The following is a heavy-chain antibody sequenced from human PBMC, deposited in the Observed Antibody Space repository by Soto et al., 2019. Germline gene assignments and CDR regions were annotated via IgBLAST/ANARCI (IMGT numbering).Heavy chain of an antibody. Sequence: PSETLSLTCTVSGDSFSSDDYYWSWIRQPPGKGLEWIGYISYRVDTYYSPSLKSRVTMSIDTSKNQFSLNVSSVTAADTAVYYCARVAGVAYCGGDCYHFDCWGQGTLVTVSS. CDR3: ARVAGVAYCGGDCYHFDC. V-gene: IGHV4-30-4*01. CDR2: ISYRVDT. CDR1: GDSFSSDDYY. J-gene: IGHJ4*02. D-gene: IGHD2-21*02.